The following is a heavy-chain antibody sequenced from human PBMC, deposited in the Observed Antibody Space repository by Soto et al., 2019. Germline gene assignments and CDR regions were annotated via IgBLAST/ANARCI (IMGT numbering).Heavy chain of an antibody. CDR1: GFTFDDYA. V-gene: IGHV3-9*01. Sequence: GGSLRLSCAASGFTFDDYAMHWVRQAPGKGLEWVSGISWNSGSIGYADSVKGRFTISRDNAKNSLYLQMNSLRAEDTALYYCAKSAYYDILTGPRGVWYFDYWGQGTLVTVSS. CDR2: ISWNSGSI. CDR3: AKSAYYDILTGPRGVWYFDY. D-gene: IGHD3-9*01. J-gene: IGHJ4*02.